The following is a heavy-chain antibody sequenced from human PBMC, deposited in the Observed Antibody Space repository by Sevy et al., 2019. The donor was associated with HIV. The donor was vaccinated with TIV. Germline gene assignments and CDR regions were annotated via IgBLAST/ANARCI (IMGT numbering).Heavy chain of an antibody. CDR2: ISYDGSNK. Sequence: GGSLRLSCAASGFTFSSYAMHWVRQAPGKGLEWVAVISYDGSNKYYADSVKGRFTISRDNSKNTLYLQMNSLRAEDTAGYYCAGDPGDYSNYYYYYIDVWGKGTTVTVSS. CDR3: AGDPGDYSNYYYYYIDV. V-gene: IGHV3-30-3*01. CDR1: GFTFSSYA. J-gene: IGHJ6*03. D-gene: IGHD4-17*01.